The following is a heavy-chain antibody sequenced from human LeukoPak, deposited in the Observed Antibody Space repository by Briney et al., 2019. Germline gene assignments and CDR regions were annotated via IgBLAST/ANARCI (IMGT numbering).Heavy chain of an antibody. CDR3: ARDPDCISANFYFAHYDY. Sequence: ASVKVSCKASGYKFTSYSISWVRQAPGQGLEWMGWISAYNGNTDYAQKLQGRVTMTTDTSTSTAYMELRSLRSDDTAVYYCARDPDCISANFYFAHYDYWGQGTLVTVSS. J-gene: IGHJ4*02. CDR2: ISAYNGNT. V-gene: IGHV1-18*01. D-gene: IGHD2-2*01. CDR1: GYKFTSYS.